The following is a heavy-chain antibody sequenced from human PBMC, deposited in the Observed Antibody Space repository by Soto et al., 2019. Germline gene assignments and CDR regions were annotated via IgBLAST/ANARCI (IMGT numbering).Heavy chain of an antibody. CDR3: ANSGGCVRGHNWFDS. CDR2: IGGGGGGST. V-gene: IGHV3-23*01. J-gene: IGHJ5*01. CDR1: GFTLSSYG. Sequence: PGGSLRLSCAVSGFTLSSYGMSWVRQAPGKGLEWVSGIGGGGGGSTYYADSVKGRFTISSDNSKNTLYLQVNSLRAEDTAIYYCANSGGCVRGHNWFDSWGQGSSVIGSS. D-gene: IGHD2-15*01.